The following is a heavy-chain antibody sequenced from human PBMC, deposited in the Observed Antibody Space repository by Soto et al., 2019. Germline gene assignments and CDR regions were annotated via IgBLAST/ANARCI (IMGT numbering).Heavy chain of an antibody. CDR2: INAGNGNT. V-gene: IGHV1-3*01. D-gene: IGHD6-6*01. J-gene: IGHJ5*02. CDR1: GYTFTSYA. Sequence: ASVKVSCKASGYTFTSYAMHWVRQAPGQRLEWMGWINAGNGNTKYSQKFQGRVTITRDTSASTAYLTLTSLTSDDTALYYCAKDLTRQLAYWLDPWGQGTQVTVS. CDR3: AKDLTRQLAYWLDP.